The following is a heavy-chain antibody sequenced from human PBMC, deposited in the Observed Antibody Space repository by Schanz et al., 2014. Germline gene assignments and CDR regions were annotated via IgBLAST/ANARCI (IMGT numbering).Heavy chain of an antibody. CDR2: IYYRGNT. V-gene: IGHV4-31*03. J-gene: IGHJ5*02. CDR1: GDSITHFY. CDR3: ARVPEPGWFDP. D-gene: IGHD1-26*01. Sequence: QVQLQESGPGLVEPSQTLSLTCTVSGDSITHFYWSWIRQHPGKGLEWIGFIYYRGNTYYNPSLKSRVSISLDPSKTQFFLNLNSLTAADTAVYYCARVPEPGWFDPWGQGTLVTVSS.